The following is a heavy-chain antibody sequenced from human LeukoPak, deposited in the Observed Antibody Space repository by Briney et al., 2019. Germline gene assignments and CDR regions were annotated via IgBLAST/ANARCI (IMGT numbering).Heavy chain of an antibody. J-gene: IGHJ4*02. Sequence: GEPLQISCKGSGYSFNTYWIAWVRQMPGKGLEWMGINYPGDSDTRYSPSFQGQVTMSADKSTSSAYLQWSSLKASDTAMYYCARHWGLPLEFDLWGQGTLVTVSS. D-gene: IGHD3-16*01. CDR1: GYSFNTYW. CDR2: NYPGDSDT. CDR3: ARHWGLPLEFDL. V-gene: IGHV5-51*01.